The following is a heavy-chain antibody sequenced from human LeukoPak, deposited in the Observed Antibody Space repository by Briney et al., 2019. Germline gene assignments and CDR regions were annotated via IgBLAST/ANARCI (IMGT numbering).Heavy chain of an antibody. CDR2: IRSKANNYAT. CDR1: GFTFSGSA. D-gene: IGHD3-22*01. Sequence: PGGSLRLSCAASGFTFSGSAMHWVRQASGKGLEWVGRIRSKANNYATAYAASVKGRFTISRDDSKNTAYLQMNNLKTEDTALYYCTRQSTGVVVVDYWGQGTLVTVSS. J-gene: IGHJ4*02. CDR3: TRQSTGVVVVDY. V-gene: IGHV3-73*01.